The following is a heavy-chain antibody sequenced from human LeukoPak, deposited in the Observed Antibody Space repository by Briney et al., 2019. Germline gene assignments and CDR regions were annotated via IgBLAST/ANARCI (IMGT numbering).Heavy chain of an antibody. CDR1: GFTFSSYA. V-gene: IGHV3-23*01. CDR3: AKDHRDSSGYRRFDY. J-gene: IGHJ4*02. CDR2: ISGSGGST. D-gene: IGHD3-22*01. Sequence: PGGSLRLSCAASGFTFSSYAMSWVRQAPGKGLEWVSAISGSGGSTYYADSVKGRFTISRDNSKNTLYLQMNSLRAEDTAVYYCAKDHRDSSGYRRFDYWGQGTLVTVSS.